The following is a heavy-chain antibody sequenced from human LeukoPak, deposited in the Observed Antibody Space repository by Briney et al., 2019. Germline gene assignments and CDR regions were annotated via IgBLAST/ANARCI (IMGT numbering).Heavy chain of an antibody. CDR2: IYTSGST. V-gene: IGHV4-61*09. CDR1: GGSISSSSYY. CDR3: ARGRGRDGYNPYYYYYYMDV. D-gene: IGHD5-24*01. J-gene: IGHJ6*03. Sequence: SETLSLTCTISGGSISSSSYYWSWIRQPAGKGLEWIGHIYTSGSTNYNPSLKSRVTMSVDTSKNQFSLKLSSVTAADTAVYYCARGRGRDGYNPYYYYYYMDVWGKGTTVTVSS.